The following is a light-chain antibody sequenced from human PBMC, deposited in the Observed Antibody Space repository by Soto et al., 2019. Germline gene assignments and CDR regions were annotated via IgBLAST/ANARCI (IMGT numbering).Light chain of an antibody. CDR2: GAS. CDR3: QQYGMSPRT. J-gene: IGKJ1*01. V-gene: IGKV3-20*01. Sequence: ENGLTRSPGTLSLFPGERTTLSCRASQSVSSNSLAWYQQKPGPAPRLLIYGASSRATGLPDRFSGSGSGTDFTLTINRLEPEDFAVYYCQQYGMSPRTFGQGTKVDIK. CDR1: QSVSSNS.